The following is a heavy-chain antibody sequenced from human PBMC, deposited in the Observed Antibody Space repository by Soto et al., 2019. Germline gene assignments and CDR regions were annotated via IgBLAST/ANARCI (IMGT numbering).Heavy chain of an antibody. CDR2: IYYSGST. Sequence: SSETLSLTCTVSGGSISSGGYYWSWIRQHPGKGLEWIGYIYYSGSTYYNPSLKSRVTISVDTSKNQFSLKLSSVTAADTAVYYCSGSDDPYYYMDVWGKGTTVTVSS. V-gene: IGHV4-31*03. J-gene: IGHJ6*03. CDR3: SGSDDPYYYMDV. CDR1: GGSISSGGYY. D-gene: IGHD1-26*01.